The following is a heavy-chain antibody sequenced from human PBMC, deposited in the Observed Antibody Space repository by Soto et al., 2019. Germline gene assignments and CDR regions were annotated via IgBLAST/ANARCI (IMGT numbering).Heavy chain of an antibody. J-gene: IGHJ6*02. CDR1: GFTFSSYA. CDR2: VSAGGDMT. V-gene: IGHV3-23*01. Sequence: DVHVLESGGDLVQPGGSLRLSCEASGFTFSSYAMSWVRQAPGKGLEWVSSVSAGGDMTYYSDSVKGRFTISRDNSNNALFLQMNSLRIEDTGLYYCARGDRGGSGSPASYYYSGLDVWGQGTTVTVS. CDR3: ARGDRGGSGSPASYYYSGLDV. D-gene: IGHD3-10*01.